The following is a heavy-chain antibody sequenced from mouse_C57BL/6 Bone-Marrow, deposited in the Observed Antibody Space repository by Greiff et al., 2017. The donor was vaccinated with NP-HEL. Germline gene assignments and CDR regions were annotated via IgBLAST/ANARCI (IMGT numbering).Heavy chain of an antibody. CDR1: GYTFTSYG. D-gene: IGHD1-1*01. J-gene: IGHJ1*03. V-gene: IGHV1-81*01. CDR3: ARVDYYGSSSWWYFDV. CDR2: IYPRSGNT. Sequence: VQRVESGAELARPGASVKLSCKASGYTFTSYGISWVKQRTGQGLEWIGEIYPRSGNTYYNEKFKGKATLTADKSSSTAYMELRSLTSEDSAVYFCARVDYYGSSSWWYFDVWGTGTTVTVSS.